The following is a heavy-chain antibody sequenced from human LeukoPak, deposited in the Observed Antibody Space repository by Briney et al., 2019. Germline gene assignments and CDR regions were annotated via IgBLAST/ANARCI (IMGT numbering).Heavy chain of an antibody. CDR1: GFTFSGSA. Sequence: GSLRLSCAASGFTFSGSAMHWVRQASGKGLGWVGRIRSKANRYATAYAASVKGRFTISRDDSKNTAYLQMNSLKTEDTAVYYCTRPLYYYYGMDVWGQGTTVTVSS. J-gene: IGHJ6*02. CDR2: IRSKANRYAT. V-gene: IGHV3-73*01. CDR3: TRPLYYYYGMDV.